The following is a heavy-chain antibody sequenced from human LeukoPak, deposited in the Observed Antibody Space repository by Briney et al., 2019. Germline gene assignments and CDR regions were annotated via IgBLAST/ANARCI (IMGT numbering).Heavy chain of an antibody. Sequence: GASVKVSCKASGYTFTGYYMHWVRQAPGQGLEWMGGIIPIFGTANYAQKFQGRVTMTTETSTTTAYMELRSLTSDDTAVYYCARGDSGMYLDYWGQGTLATVSS. J-gene: IGHJ4*02. CDR2: IIPIFGTA. D-gene: IGHD1-26*01. CDR3: ARGDSGMYLDY. CDR1: GYTFTGYY. V-gene: IGHV1-2*02.